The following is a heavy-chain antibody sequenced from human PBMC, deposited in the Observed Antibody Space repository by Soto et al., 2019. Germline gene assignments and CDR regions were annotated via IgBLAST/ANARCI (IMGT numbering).Heavy chain of an antibody. J-gene: IGHJ4*02. CDR2: TYYRSKWYN. CDR3: ARADYDFWSGYPSWFDY. Sequence: PSQTLSLTCAISGDSVSGNSAAWNWIRQSPSRGLEWLGRTYYRSKWYNDYAVSVKSRITINPDTSKNQFSLQLNSVTPEDTAVYYCARADYDFWSGYPSWFDYWGQGTLVTVSS. V-gene: IGHV6-1*01. CDR1: GDSVSGNSAA. D-gene: IGHD3-3*01.